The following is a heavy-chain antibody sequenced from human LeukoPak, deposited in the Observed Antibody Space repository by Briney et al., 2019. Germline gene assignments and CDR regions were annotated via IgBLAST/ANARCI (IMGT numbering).Heavy chain of an antibody. Sequence: ASVKVSCKASGYTLTGYYMHWVRQAPGQGLEWMGWINPNSGGTNYAQKFQGRVTMTRDTSISTAYMELSRLRSDDTAVYYCARVRRDGYNFHFDYWGQGTLVTVSS. J-gene: IGHJ4*02. V-gene: IGHV1-2*02. CDR1: GYTLTGYY. CDR2: INPNSGGT. CDR3: ARVRRDGYNFHFDY. D-gene: IGHD5-24*01.